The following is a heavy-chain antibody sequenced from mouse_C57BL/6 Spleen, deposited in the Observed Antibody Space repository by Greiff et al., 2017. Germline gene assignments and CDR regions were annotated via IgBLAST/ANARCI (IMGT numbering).Heavy chain of an antibody. CDR2: IDPEDGET. Sequence: VQLQQSGAELVKPGASVKLSCTASGFNIKDYYMHWVKQRTEQGLEWIGRIDPEDGETKYAPKFPGKATITADTSSNTAYLQRSSLTSEDTAVYYCAGYYYGSSHYAMDYWGQGASVTVSS. CDR1: GFNIKDYY. J-gene: IGHJ4*01. V-gene: IGHV14-2*01. D-gene: IGHD1-1*01. CDR3: AGYYYGSSHYAMDY.